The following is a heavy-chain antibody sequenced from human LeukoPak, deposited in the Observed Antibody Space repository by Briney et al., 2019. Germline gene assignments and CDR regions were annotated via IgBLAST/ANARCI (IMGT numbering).Heavy chain of an antibody. Sequence: TSETLSLTCTVSGGPISSSSYYWGWIRQPPGKGLEWIGSIYYSGSTYYNPSLKSRVTISVDTSKNQFSLKLSSVTAADTAVYYCARQGGAHYYYYYMDVWGKGTTVTVSS. CDR3: ARQGGAHYYYYYMDV. CDR2: IYYSGST. J-gene: IGHJ6*03. V-gene: IGHV4-39*01. D-gene: IGHD2-21*01. CDR1: GGPISSSSYY.